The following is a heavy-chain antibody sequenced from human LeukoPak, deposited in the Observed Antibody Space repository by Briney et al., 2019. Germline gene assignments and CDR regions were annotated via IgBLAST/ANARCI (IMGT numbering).Heavy chain of an antibody. CDR2: IYYTGSA. J-gene: IGHJ4*02. CDR1: ADSIENNY. Sequence: PSETLSLTCNISADSIENNYWSWIRQPPGKGLEWIGHIYYTGSASYNPSLFGRVTMSVDTFKNQFSLKVSYVTAADTAVYYCTRVNSANSGFPPPFDYWGQGTLVTVSS. D-gene: IGHD3-22*01. CDR3: TRVNSANSGFPPPFDY. V-gene: IGHV4-59*01.